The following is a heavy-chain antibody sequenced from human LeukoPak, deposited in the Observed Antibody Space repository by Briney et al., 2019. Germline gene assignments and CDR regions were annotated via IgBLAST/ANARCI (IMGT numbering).Heavy chain of an antibody. CDR1: GFSFSSFA. D-gene: IGHD4-17*01. CDR3: TKDPNGDYVGAFDP. Sequence: GGSLRLSCAASGFSFSSFAMTWVRQAPGKGLEWVSSINGGHYPTYNTDSVKGRFTISRDNSRNTLYLQMDSLRADDTAVYYCTKDPNGDYVGAFDPWGQGTLVTVSS. J-gene: IGHJ5*02. V-gene: IGHV3-23*01. CDR2: INGGHYPT.